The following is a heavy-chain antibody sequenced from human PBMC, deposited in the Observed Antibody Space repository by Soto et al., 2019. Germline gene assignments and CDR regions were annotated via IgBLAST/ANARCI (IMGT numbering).Heavy chain of an antibody. CDR1: GGSISSGDYY. Sequence: LSLTCTVSGGSISSGDYYWSWIRQPPGKGLEWIGYIYYSGSTYYNPSLKSRVTISVDTSKNQFSLKLSAVTAADTAVYYCATENLHNWNNLGYNWFDPWGQGTLVTVSS. CDR3: ATENLHNWNNLGYNWFDP. CDR2: IYYSGST. J-gene: IGHJ5*02. V-gene: IGHV4-30-4*01. D-gene: IGHD1-20*01.